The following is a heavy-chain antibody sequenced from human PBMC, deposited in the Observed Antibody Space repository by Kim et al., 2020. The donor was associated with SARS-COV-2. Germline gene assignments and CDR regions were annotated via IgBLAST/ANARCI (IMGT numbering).Heavy chain of an antibody. Sequence: GGSLRLSCAASGFTFSSYAMHWVRQAPGKGLEWVAVISYDGSNKYYADSVKGRFTISRDNPKHTLYLQMNSLRAEDTAVYYCARSGSGSLSSPFDYRDQGAQVTVPS. CDR1: GFTFSSYA. CDR3: ARSGSGSLSSPFDY. CDR2: ISYDGSNK. V-gene: IGHV3-30*04. J-gene: IGHJ4*02. D-gene: IGHD1-26*01.